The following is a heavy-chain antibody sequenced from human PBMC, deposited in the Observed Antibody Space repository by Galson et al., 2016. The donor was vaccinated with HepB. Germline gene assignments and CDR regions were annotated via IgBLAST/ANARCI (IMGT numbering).Heavy chain of an antibody. D-gene: IGHD1-26*01. CDR3: VQGSTAPAV. CDR2: ISRSGDST. CDR1: GFTFRNYG. V-gene: IGHV3-23*01. Sequence: SLRLSCAASGFTFRNYGVTWVRQAPGKGLEVVSSISRSGDSTDYADSVKGRFTISRDNSKNTLSLQMNSLTADDTAIYYCVQGSTAPAVWGKGTTAIVSS. J-gene: IGHJ6*04.